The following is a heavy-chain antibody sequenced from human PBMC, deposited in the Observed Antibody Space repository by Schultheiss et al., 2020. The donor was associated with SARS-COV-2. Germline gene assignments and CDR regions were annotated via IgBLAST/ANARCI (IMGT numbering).Heavy chain of an antibody. CDR3: ARAGLIVGADYYYYGMDV. CDR2: IYYSGST. V-gene: IGHV4-59*01. D-gene: IGHD1-26*01. CDR1: GGSFTGYY. J-gene: IGHJ6*02. Sequence: SQTLSLTCAVNGGSFTGYYWSWIRQPPGKGLEWIGYIYYSGSTNYNPSLKSRVSISVDTSKNQVSLKLSSVTAADTAVYYCARAGLIVGADYYYYGMDVWGQGTTVTVSS.